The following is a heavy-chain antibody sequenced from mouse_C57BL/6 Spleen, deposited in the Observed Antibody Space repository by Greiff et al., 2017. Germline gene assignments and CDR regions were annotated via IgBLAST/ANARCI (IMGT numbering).Heavy chain of an antibody. D-gene: IGHD3-2*02. CDR3: ARGGQLRLRAMDY. CDR2: IDPANGNT. CDR1: GLNIKNTY. Sequence: VQLKESVAELVRPGASVKLSCTASGLNIKNTYMHWVKQRPEQGLEWIGRIDPANGNTKYAPKFQGKATITADTSSNTAYLQLSSLATEDTAIYYCARGGQLRLRAMDYWGQGTSVTVSS. J-gene: IGHJ4*01. V-gene: IGHV14-3*01.